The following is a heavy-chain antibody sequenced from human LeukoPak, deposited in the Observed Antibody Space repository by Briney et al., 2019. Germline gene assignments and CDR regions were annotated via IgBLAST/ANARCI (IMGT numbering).Heavy chain of an antibody. D-gene: IGHD3-10*01. Sequence: KPSETLSLTCTVSGGSISTYYWSWVRQPPGKGLKWIGCVSDTGSTNYSPSLKSRVTISVDTSKNQFSLELNSVTAPDTAVYYCGRLDYYESGKTDSWGQGILVTVSS. CDR3: GRLDYYESGKTDS. CDR1: GGSISTYY. V-gene: IGHV4-59*08. CDR2: VSDTGST. J-gene: IGHJ4*02.